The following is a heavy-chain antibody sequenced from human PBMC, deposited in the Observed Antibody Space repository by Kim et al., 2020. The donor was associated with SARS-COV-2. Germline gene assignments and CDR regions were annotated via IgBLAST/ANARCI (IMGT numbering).Heavy chain of an antibody. J-gene: IGHJ6*02. CDR3: ASYLVRGVIPDYYYYGMDV. V-gene: IGHV3-7*03. CDR1: GFTFSSYW. D-gene: IGHD3-10*01. Sequence: GGSLRLSCAASGFTFSSYWMSWVRQAPGKGLEWVANIKQDGSEKYYVDSVKGRFTISRDNAKNSLYLQMNSLRAEDTAVYYCASYLVRGVIPDYYYYGMDVWGQGTTVTVSS. CDR2: IKQDGSEK.